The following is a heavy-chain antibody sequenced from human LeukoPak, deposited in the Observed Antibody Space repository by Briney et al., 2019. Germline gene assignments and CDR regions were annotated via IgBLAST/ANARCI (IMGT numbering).Heavy chain of an antibody. CDR2: TYYSGST. V-gene: IGHV4-59*08. Sequence: SETLSLTCTVSGYSISSDYYWSWIRQPPGKGLEWIGYTYYSGSTNYNPSLKSRVTISVDTSKNQFSLKLSSVTAADTAVYYCARHGVLRYFDWLDNWFDPWGQGTLVTVSS. J-gene: IGHJ5*02. D-gene: IGHD3-9*01. CDR3: ARHGVLRYFDWLDNWFDP. CDR1: GYSISSDYY.